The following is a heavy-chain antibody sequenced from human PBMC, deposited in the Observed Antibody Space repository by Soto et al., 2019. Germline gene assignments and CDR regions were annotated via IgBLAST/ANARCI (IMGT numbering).Heavy chain of an antibody. Sequence: GGALRLSCAASGFTFSSYAMQWVRQAPGKGLEWVAVISYDGSNKYYADSVKGRFTISRDNSKNTLYLQMNSLRAEDTAVYYCARDRCTNGVCYTVNYYYYGMDVWGQGTTVTVSS. J-gene: IGHJ6*02. CDR3: ARDRCTNGVCYTVNYYYYGMDV. V-gene: IGHV3-30-3*01. CDR1: GFTFSSYA. CDR2: ISYDGSNK. D-gene: IGHD2-8*01.